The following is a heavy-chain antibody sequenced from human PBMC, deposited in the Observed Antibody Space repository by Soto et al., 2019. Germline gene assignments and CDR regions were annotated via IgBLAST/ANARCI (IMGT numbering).Heavy chain of an antibody. V-gene: IGHV3-21*06. CDR1: GFRFNSYS. J-gene: IGHJ4*02. CDR3: VRENEMAGATSAFEY. D-gene: IGHD1-26*01. CDR2: IDARSNYI. Sequence: GGSLRLSCEASGFRFNSYSMNWVRQAPQKGLEWVSLIDARSNYIYYADSVKGRFTISRDNARNSLYLQMDSLRVEDTAVYYCVRENEMAGATSAFEYWGQGTPVTVSS.